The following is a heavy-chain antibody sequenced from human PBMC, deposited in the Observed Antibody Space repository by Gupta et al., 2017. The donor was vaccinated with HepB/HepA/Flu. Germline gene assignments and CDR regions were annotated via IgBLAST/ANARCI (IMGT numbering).Heavy chain of an antibody. CDR2: IVPVFNSA. Sequence: QVQLVQSGAEVKKPGSSVKVSCKASGGTFSSYAISWVRQAPGQGLKWMGGIVPVFNSANYAQKVQGRVTITADRSTSTVYMELSSLTSEDTAVYYCAFGEEEFNWNYPLSWGQGTLVSVSS. J-gene: IGHJ5*02. CDR1: GGTFSSYA. D-gene: IGHD1-7*01. CDR3: AFGEEEFNWNYPLS. V-gene: IGHV1-69*06.